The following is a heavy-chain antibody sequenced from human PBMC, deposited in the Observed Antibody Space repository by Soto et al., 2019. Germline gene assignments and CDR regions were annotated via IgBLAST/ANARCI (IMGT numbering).Heavy chain of an antibody. CDR1: GFTVSSNY. D-gene: IGHD3-22*01. CDR3: ARTSAYYYDSSGLGAFDI. V-gene: IGHV3-53*01. Sequence: GGSLRRSCAASGFTVSSNYMSWVRQAPGKGLEWVSVIYSGGSTYYADSVKGRFTISRDNSKNTLYLQMNSLRAEDTAVYYCARTSAYYYDSSGLGAFDIWGQGTMVTVSS. J-gene: IGHJ3*02. CDR2: IYSGGST.